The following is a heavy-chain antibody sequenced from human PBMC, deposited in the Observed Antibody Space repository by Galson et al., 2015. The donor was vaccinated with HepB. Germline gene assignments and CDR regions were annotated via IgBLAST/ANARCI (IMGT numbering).Heavy chain of an antibody. J-gene: IGHJ4*02. D-gene: IGHD2-2*01. CDR1: GFTFNTYW. Sequence: SLRLSCAASGFTFNTYWVGWIRQAPEKGLEWVANINQDGSEKYYVDSVKGRFTISRDNTENSLYLQLNNVRVEDTAFYYCARVEWRRSSWSFDYWGQGALVSVSS. CDR3: ARVEWRRSSWSFDY. V-gene: IGHV3-7*03. CDR2: INQDGSEK.